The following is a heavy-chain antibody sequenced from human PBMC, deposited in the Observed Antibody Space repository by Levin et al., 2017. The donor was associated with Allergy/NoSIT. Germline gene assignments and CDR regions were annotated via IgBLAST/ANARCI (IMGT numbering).Heavy chain of an antibody. Sequence: GGSLRLSCAASGFTFSSYGLHWVRQAPGKGLEWVGVISYDGSNKYYADSVKGRFTISRDNSKNTLYLQMNSLRAEDTAVYFCVKDGIVAAGWAGGVDHWGQGTLVTVSS. D-gene: IGHD6-13*01. J-gene: IGHJ4*02. CDR2: ISYDGSNK. CDR1: GFTFSSYG. V-gene: IGHV3-30*18. CDR3: VKDGIVAAGWAGGVDH.